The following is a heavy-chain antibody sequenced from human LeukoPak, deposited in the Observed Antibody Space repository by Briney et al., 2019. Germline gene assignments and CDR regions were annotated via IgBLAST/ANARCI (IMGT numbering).Heavy chain of an antibody. J-gene: IGHJ4*02. Sequence: GGSLRLSCAASGFTLSSYAMSWVRQAPGKGLEWVSAISGSGGSTYSADSVKGRFTISRDNSKNTLYLQMNSLRAEDTAVYYCAKALCSGGTCYRFDYWGQGTLVTVSS. D-gene: IGHD2-15*01. CDR2: ISGSGGST. CDR1: GFTLSSYA. CDR3: AKALCSGGTCYRFDY. V-gene: IGHV3-23*01.